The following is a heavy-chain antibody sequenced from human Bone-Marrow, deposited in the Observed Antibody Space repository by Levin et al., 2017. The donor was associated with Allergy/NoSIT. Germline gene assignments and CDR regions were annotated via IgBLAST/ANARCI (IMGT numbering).Heavy chain of an antibody. CDR3: ARDFAAAGYLDY. Sequence: GESLKISCATSGLTVNRYCMTWVRQAPGKGLEWVAVIYSGGDTYYADSVKGRFAIFRDPSKNTLYLQMNSLRVDDTAVYFCARDFAAAGYLDYWGQGSLVSVSS. V-gene: IGHV3-53*01. CDR1: GLTVNRYC. CDR2: IYSGGDT. J-gene: IGHJ4*02. D-gene: IGHD6-13*01.